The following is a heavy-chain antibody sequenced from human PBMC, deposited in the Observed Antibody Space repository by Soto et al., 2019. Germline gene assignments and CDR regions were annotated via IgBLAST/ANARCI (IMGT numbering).Heavy chain of an antibody. CDR1: GGSISSYY. CDR3: ARHKSSDSNWYY. J-gene: IGHJ4*02. V-gene: IGHV4-59*01. CDR2: IFYSGST. Sequence: QVQLQESGPGLVKPSETLSLNCTVSGGSISSYYWSWIRQPPGKGLEWIGYIFYSGSTNYNPSLKSRVTTSVDTFRNQFSLKLRSVTAADTAMYYCARHKSSDSNWYYWGRGILVTVSS. D-gene: IGHD6-13*01.